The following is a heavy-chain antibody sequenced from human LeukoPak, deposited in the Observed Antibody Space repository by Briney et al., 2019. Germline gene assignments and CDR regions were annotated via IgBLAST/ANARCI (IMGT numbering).Heavy chain of an antibody. CDR3: ARQMIEGRHYYSMDV. V-gene: IGHV3-30*02. CDR2: IRYDESNK. CDR1: GFIFSSFG. J-gene: IGHJ6*03. Sequence: GGSLRLPCAASGFIFSSFGMHWVRQGPGKGLEWVAFIRYDESNKYYADSVKGRFTISRDNSKNTVYLQMNSLRGEDTAVYFCARQMIEGRHYYSMDVWGKGSSVTVSS. D-gene: IGHD3-22*01.